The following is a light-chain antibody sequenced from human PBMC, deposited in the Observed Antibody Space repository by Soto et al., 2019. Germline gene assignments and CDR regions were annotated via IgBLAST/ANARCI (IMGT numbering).Light chain of an antibody. CDR3: QVWDSSSDPRGV. CDR2: YDS. Sequence: SSELTQPPSVSVAPGKTARITCGGNNIGSKSGHWYQQKPGQAPVLVIYYDSDRPSGLPVRFSGSNSGNTATLTISRVEAGDEADYYCQVWDSSSDPRGVFGTGTKLTVL. CDR1: NIGSKS. J-gene: IGLJ1*01. V-gene: IGLV3-21*04.